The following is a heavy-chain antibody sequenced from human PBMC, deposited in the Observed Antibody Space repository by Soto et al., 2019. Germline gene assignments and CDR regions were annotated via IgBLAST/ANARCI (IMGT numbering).Heavy chain of an antibody. J-gene: IGHJ4*02. D-gene: IGHD3-22*01. CDR3: ARARLRITMIWERYFDY. V-gene: IGHV4-31*03. Sequence: SETLSLTFSVSGGSISSSSYYWAWIRQPPGKGLEWIGYIHSSGRTYYNPSLKSRVTISVDTSKNQFSLKLSSVTAADTAVYYCARARLRITMIWERYFDYWGQGTLVTVS. CDR2: IHSSGRT. CDR1: GGSISSSSYY.